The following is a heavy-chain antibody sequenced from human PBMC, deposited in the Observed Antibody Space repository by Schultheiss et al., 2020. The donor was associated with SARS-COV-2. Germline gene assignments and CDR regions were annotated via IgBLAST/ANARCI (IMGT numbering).Heavy chain of an antibody. V-gene: IGHV4-39*07. CDR3: ARGDSSSWYYWFDP. D-gene: IGHD6-13*01. CDR1: GGSVSSGSYY. CDR2: IYHSGST. J-gene: IGHJ5*02. Sequence: SETLSLTCTVSGGSVSSGSYYWSWIRQPPGKALEWIGSIYHSGSTYYNPSLKSRVTISVDTSKNQFSLKLSSVTAADTAVYYCARGDSSSWYYWFDPWGQGTLVTVSS.